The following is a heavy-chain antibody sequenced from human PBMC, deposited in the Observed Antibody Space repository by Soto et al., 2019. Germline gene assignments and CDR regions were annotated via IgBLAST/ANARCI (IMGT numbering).Heavy chain of an antibody. Sequence: GGSLRLSCAASGFTFSSYGMHWVRQAPGKGLEWVAVIWYDGSNKYYADSVKGRFTISRDNSKNTLYLQMNSLRAEDTAVYYCARDLRISYPPSFDYWGQGTLVTVSS. CDR2: IWYDGSNK. D-gene: IGHD3-16*01. CDR3: ARDLRISYPPSFDY. J-gene: IGHJ4*02. CDR1: GFTFSSYG. V-gene: IGHV3-33*01.